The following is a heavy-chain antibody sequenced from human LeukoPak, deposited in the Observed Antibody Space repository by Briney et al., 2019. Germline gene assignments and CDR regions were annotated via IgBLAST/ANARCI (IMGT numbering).Heavy chain of an antibody. V-gene: IGHV3-73*01. J-gene: IGHJ6*03. CDR3: TSRGNYDSSYYMDV. D-gene: IGHD3-22*01. CDR1: GFTFSGSL. Sequence: GGSLRLSCAASGFTFSGSLIHWVRQASGKVLEWVGLVRSKANSYATSYAASVKGRFTISRDDSKNTAYLQMHSLNTEDTAIYYCTSRGNYDSSYYMDVWGKGTTVTVSS. CDR2: VRSKANSYAT.